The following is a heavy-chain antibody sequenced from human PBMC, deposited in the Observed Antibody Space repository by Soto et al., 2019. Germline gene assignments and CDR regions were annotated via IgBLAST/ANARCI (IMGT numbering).Heavy chain of an antibody. CDR2: ISSSGYSA. CDR3: AKGSVVVAAKFDS. Sequence: EVQLLESGGALVQPGVSLSLSCAASGFTYNNYAMGWVRQAPGKGLEWVSAISSSGYSAYYADSVKGRFTISRDNSRNTMFLQMNKLRAEDTAVYYCAKGSVVVAAKFDSWGQGTHVTVSS. CDR1: GFTYNNYA. J-gene: IGHJ4*02. V-gene: IGHV3-23*01. D-gene: IGHD2-21*02.